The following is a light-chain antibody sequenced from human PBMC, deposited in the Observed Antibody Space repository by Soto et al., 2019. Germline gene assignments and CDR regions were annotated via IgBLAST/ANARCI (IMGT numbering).Light chain of an antibody. Sequence: QSALTQPPSASGSPGQSVTISCTGTSSDIGSYNYVSWYQQHPGKAPKLIIYEVTKRPSGVPDRFSASKSGNTASLTVSGLQAEDEADYYCSSYAGRPWVVGGGTKLTVL. J-gene: IGLJ3*02. CDR2: EVT. CDR1: SSDIGSYNY. CDR3: SSYAGRPWV. V-gene: IGLV2-8*01.